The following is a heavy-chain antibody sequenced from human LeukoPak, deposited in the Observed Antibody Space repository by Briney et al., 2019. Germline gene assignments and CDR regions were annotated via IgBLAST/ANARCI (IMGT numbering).Heavy chain of an antibody. V-gene: IGHV3-9*01. Sequence: GGSLRLSCAASGFTFDDYAMHWVRQAPGKGLEWVSGISWNSGIIGYADSVKGRFTISRDNAKNSLYLQMNSLRAEDTALYYCAKDIATGNRLYYFDYWGQGTLVTVSS. D-gene: IGHD1-14*01. J-gene: IGHJ4*02. CDR1: GFTFDDYA. CDR2: ISWNSGII. CDR3: AKDIATGNRLYYFDY.